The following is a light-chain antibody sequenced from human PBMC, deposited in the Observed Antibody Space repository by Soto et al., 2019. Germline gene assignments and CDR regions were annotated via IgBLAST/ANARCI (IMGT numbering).Light chain of an antibody. J-gene: IGLJ2*01. Sequence: QAVVTQEPSVTVSPGGTVTLTCASSTGAVTASHYPNWFQQKPGQPPRTLFFSTNNRFSWTPARFSGSLLGGKAALTLSDVQPEDEAEYYCLLYYGGTQGVFGVGTKVTVL. CDR3: LLYYGGTQGV. CDR2: STN. CDR1: TGAVTASHY. V-gene: IGLV7-43*01.